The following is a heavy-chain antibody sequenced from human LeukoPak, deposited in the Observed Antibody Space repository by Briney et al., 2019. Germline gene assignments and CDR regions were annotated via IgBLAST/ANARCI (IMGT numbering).Heavy chain of an antibody. CDR2: IYHTGST. V-gene: IGHV4-59*08. J-gene: IGHJ4*02. CDR1: GGSIRSFF. D-gene: IGHD3-16*02. Sequence: SETLSLTCTVSGGSIRSFFWSWLRQPPGKPLEWLGHIYHTGSTNYNPSFKSRLTISVDTSKNQFSLKLPSVTAADTAVYYCARHYPLSPPDDWGQGNLVTVSS. CDR3: ARHYPLSPPDD.